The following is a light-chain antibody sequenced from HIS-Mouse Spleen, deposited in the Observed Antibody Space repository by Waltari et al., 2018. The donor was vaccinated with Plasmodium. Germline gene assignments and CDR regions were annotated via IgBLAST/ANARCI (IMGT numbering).Light chain of an antibody. J-gene: IGKJ4*01. CDR3: QQRSNWPPLT. Sequence: EIVLTQSPANLSLSPGERATLSCRAIQSVSSDLAWYQQKPGQAPRLLIYDASNRATGIPARFSGSGSGTDFTLTISSLEPEDFAVYYCQQRSNWPPLTFGGGTKVEIK. CDR1: QSVSSD. CDR2: DAS. V-gene: IGKV3-11*01.